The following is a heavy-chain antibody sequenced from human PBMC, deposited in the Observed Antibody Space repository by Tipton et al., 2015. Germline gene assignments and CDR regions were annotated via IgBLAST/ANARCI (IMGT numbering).Heavy chain of an antibody. CDR2: ISVSGGST. J-gene: IGHJ4*02. Sequence: SLRLSCAASGFTFSSYAMSWVRQAPGKGLEWVSAISVSGGSTFYADSVKGRFTISRDNAKNTLYLQMNSLRAEDTAVYYCARGQWLVNYWGQGTLVTVSS. D-gene: IGHD6-19*01. V-gene: IGHV3-23*01. CDR1: GFTFSSYA. CDR3: ARGQWLVNY.